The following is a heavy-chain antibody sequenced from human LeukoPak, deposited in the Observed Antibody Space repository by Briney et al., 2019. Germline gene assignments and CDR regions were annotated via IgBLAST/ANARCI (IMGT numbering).Heavy chain of an antibody. D-gene: IGHD1-14*01. CDR3: ADRTYCYPVDY. V-gene: IGHV3-23*01. CDR2: ISRSGDST. CDR1: GFTFSNYA. Sequence: PGGSLRLSCAASGFTFSNYAMRWVRQAPGKGLEWVSSISRSGDSTYYADSVKGRFTISRDNSKNTLYLQMNSLRAEDTALYYWADRTYCYPVDYWGQGPLVTVS. J-gene: IGHJ4*02.